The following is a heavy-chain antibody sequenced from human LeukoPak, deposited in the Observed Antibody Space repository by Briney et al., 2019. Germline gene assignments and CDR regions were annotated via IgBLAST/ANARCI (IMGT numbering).Heavy chain of an antibody. CDR1: GFTFSSYS. V-gene: IGHV3-21*01. CDR2: ISRSSSYI. CDR3: ATNGDGYPDY. D-gene: IGHD5-24*01. J-gene: IGHJ4*02. Sequence: GGSLRLSCAASGFTFSSYSMNWVREAPGKGLEWVSSISRSSSYIYYADSVKGRFTISRDNAKNSLYLQMNSLRAEDTAVYYCATNGDGYPDYWGQGTLVTVSS.